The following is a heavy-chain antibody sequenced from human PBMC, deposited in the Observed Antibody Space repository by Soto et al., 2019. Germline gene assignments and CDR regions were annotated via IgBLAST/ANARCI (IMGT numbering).Heavy chain of an antibody. CDR1: GYNFMRYG. D-gene: IGHD1-26*01. J-gene: IGHJ5*02. V-gene: IGHV1-18*04. CDR3: ARWISGGYSDWFDP. CDR2: INVDNGET. Sequence: QVQLVQSGAEVKKPGASVKVSCKASGYNFMRYGFTWVRQAPGQGLEWMGWINVDNGETKYPQKIQGRVTMTTDTSTSTVYMELRSLTSDDTAVYYCARWISGGYSDWFDPWGHGTLVIVSS.